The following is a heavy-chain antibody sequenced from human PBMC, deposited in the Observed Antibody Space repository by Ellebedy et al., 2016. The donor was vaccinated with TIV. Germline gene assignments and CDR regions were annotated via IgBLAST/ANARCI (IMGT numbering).Heavy chain of an antibody. Sequence: PGGSLRLSCQASGYTFPKSWIGWVRQTPEKGLEWMGIIYPGDSDTRYSPSFRGLVTISVDKSMNTSYLQWSSLKASDTAMYWCTRLGETYRMSDYWGQGTLVTVSS. CDR1: GYTFPKSW. V-gene: IGHV5-51*01. CDR2: IYPGDSDT. J-gene: IGHJ4*02. D-gene: IGHD3-16*01. CDR3: TRLGETYRMSDY.